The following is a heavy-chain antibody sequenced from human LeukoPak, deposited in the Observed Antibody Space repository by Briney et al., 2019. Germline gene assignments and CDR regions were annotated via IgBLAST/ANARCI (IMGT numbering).Heavy chain of an antibody. CDR3: ARHTDIAPLSSLKY. CDR2: IYYSGSP. CDR1: GGSISSYY. D-gene: IGHD6-13*01. Sequence: PSETLSLTCTVSGGSISSYYWSWIRQTPGKGLEWIGDIYYSGSPNSNPSVKSRVTISVDTSKNQFSLKLSSVTAADTAVYYWARHTDIAPLSSLKYWGQGTLVTVSS. J-gene: IGHJ4*02. V-gene: IGHV4-59*08.